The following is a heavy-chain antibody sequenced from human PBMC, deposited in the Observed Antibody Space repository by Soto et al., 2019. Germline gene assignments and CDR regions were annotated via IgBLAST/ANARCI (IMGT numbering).Heavy chain of an antibody. J-gene: IGHJ4*02. Sequence: LSLTCTVSGASITYGAYSWSWIRQTPGKGLEWIGYINHLETTFYNPSFESRLTLSIDRTKNQFSLNLKSMSAADRAVYFCARGGGFDSFDYWGQGILVTVSS. V-gene: IGHV4-30-2*01. CDR2: INHLETT. CDR3: ARGGGFDSFDY. D-gene: IGHD3-10*01. CDR1: GASITYGAYS.